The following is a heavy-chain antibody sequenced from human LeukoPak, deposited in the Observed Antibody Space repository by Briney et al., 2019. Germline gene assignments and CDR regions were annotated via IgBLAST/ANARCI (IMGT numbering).Heavy chain of an antibody. J-gene: IGHJ4*02. CDR1: GFTFSSYA. V-gene: IGHV3-30-3*01. Sequence: GGSLRLSCAASGFTFSSYAMHWVRQAPGKGLEWVAVISYDESNKYYADSVKGRFTISRDNSKNTLYLQMNSLRAEDTAVYYCARGNYDSSGYYYSAFDYWGQGTRVIVSS. CDR2: ISYDESNK. CDR3: ARGNYDSSGYYYSAFDY. D-gene: IGHD3-22*01.